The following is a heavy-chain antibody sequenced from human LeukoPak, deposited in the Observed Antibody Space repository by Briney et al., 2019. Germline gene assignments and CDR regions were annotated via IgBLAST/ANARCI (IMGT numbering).Heavy chain of an antibody. V-gene: IGHV1-8*01. CDR2: MNPNSGNT. Sequence: ASVKVSCKASGYTFTSYDINWVRQATGQGLEWMGWMNPNSGNTGYAQKFQGRVTMTRNTSISTAYMELSSLRSEDTAVYYCARGGRQWDVILRRVTATIDYWGQGTLVTVSS. D-gene: IGHD2-21*02. CDR3: ARGGRQWDVILRRVTATIDY. J-gene: IGHJ4*02. CDR1: GYTFTSYD.